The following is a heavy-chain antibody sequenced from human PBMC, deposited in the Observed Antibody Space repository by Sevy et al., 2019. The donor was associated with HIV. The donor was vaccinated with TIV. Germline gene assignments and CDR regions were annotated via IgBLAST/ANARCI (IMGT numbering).Heavy chain of an antibody. CDR1: GDTFRKYV. V-gene: IGHV1-69*13. J-gene: IGHJ4*02. CDR2: IIPVYGTT. D-gene: IGHD2-21*02. Sequence: ASVKVSCKASGDTFRKYVISWVRQAPGQGLEWMGGIIPVYGTTNYAQTFQARVTFTADASTSTVYMELSRLRSEDTAVYYCARDMTCGGDCYYFDNCGQGTLVTVSS. CDR3: ARDMTCGGDCYYFDN.